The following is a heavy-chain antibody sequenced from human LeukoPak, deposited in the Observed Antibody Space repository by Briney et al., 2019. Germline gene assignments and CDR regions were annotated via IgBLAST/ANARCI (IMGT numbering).Heavy chain of an antibody. CDR3: ARTQRFWSGTEKYYFDY. CDR2: VNPSGGST. CDR1: GYTFTGYY. D-gene: IGHD3-3*01. V-gene: IGHV1-46*01. Sequence: ASVKVSCKASGYTFTGYYMHWVRQAPGQGLEWIGWVNPSGGSTSYAQKFQGRVTMTRDTSTSTVYMELSSLRSEDTAVYYCARTQRFWSGTEKYYFDYWGQGTLVTVSS. J-gene: IGHJ4*02.